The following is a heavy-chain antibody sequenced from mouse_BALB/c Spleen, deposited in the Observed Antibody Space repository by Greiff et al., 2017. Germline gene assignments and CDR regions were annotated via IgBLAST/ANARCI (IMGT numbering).Heavy chain of an antibody. D-gene: IGHD1-2*01. CDR2: INPGSGGT. Sequence: VQLQQSGAELVRPGTSVKVSCKASGYAFTNYLIEWVKQRPGQGLEWIGVINPGSGGTNYNEKFKGKATLTADKSSSTAYMQLSSLTSGDSAAYFCARMMQYGYEYWGQGTTLTVSS. J-gene: IGHJ2*01. CDR3: ARMMQYGYEY. CDR1: GYAFTNYL. V-gene: IGHV1-54*01.